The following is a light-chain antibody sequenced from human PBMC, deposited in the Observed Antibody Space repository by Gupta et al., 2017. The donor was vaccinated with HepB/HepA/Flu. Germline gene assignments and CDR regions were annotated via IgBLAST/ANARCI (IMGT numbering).Light chain of an antibody. J-gene: IGKJ4*01. CDR1: QYVYNF. CDR2: DTS. CDR3: QQYNDRPLT. Sequence: DLQTSQSPSSLSPPVGDRVTITFQASQYVYNFLNWYRQQQGKAPNLLIYDTSNLETGVPTMFSGSGSGTDFTFTIISLEAEDIGTYDCQQYNDRPLTFGGETRVDI. V-gene: IGKV1-33*01.